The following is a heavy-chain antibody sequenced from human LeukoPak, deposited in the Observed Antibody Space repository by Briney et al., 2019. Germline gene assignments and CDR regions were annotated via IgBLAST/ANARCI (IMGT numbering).Heavy chain of an antibody. D-gene: IGHD2-2*02. Sequence: SGGSLRLSCAASGFTFSSYAMHWVRQAPGKGLEWVAVISYDGSNKYYADSVKGRFTISRDNSKNTLYLQMNSLRAEDTAVYYCAKDKRDCSSTSCYTGYYYMDVWGKGTTVTVSS. V-gene: IGHV3-30-3*01. CDR1: GFTFSSYA. J-gene: IGHJ6*03. CDR2: ISYDGSNK. CDR3: AKDKRDCSSTSCYTGYYYMDV.